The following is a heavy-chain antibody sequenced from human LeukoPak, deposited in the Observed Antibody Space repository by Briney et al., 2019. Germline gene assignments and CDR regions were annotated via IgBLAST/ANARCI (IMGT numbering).Heavy chain of an antibody. Sequence: GGSLRLSCAASGFTFSGYTMNWVRQAPGKGLEWASAISGSGTSTYYADSVKGRFTISRDNSKNTLYLQMNSLRAEDTAVYYCAKEGSGYDYDADYWGQGTLVTVSS. J-gene: IGHJ4*02. D-gene: IGHD5-12*01. CDR2: ISGSGTST. V-gene: IGHV3-23*01. CDR3: AKEGSGYDYDADY. CDR1: GFTFSGYT.